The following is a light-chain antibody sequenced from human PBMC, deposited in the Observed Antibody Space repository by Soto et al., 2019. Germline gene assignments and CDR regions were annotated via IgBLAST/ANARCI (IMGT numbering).Light chain of an antibody. Sequence: QSVLTQPPSASGTPGQRVTISCSGSSSNIGSNTVNWYQQLPGTAPKLLIYSSNQRPSGVPDRFSGSKSSTSASLAISGLQSEDEADYYCATWDDSLNGVVFGGGTKVTVL. CDR3: ATWDDSLNGVV. CDR2: SSN. CDR1: SSNIGSNT. V-gene: IGLV1-44*01. J-gene: IGLJ2*01.